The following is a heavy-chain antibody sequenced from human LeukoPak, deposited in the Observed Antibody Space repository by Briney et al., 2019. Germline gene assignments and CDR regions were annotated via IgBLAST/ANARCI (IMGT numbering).Heavy chain of an antibody. D-gene: IGHD4-17*01. J-gene: IGHJ6*02. CDR2: MNPNSGNT. Sequence: ASVKVSCKASGYTFTSYDINWVRQATGQGLEWMGWMNPNSGNTGYAQKFQGRVTMTRNTSISTAYMELSSLRSEDTAVYYCAPQCFGEYRTYGMDVWGQGTTVIVSS. CDR1: GYTFTSYD. CDR3: APQCFGEYRTYGMDV. V-gene: IGHV1-8*01.